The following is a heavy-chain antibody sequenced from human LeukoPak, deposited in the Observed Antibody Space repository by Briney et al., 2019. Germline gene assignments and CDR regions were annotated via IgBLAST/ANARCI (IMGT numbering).Heavy chain of an antibody. CDR2: INPNSGGT. V-gene: IGHV1-2*02. J-gene: IGHJ5*02. CDR3: ARADRLHGGPYLIGP. D-gene: IGHD2-21*01. CDR1: GYSFTAYY. Sequence: VASVKISCKTSGYSFTAYYMHWVRQAPGQGLEWMGWINPNSGGTSSAQKFQGRVTMTRDTSISTVYMEVSWLTSDDTAIYYCARADRLHGGPYLIGPWGQGTLVTVSS.